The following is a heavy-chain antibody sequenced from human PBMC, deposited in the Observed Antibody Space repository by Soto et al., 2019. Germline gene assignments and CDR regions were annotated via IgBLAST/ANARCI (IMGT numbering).Heavy chain of an antibody. J-gene: IGHJ6*02. CDR2: VHPNSGGT. Sequence: ASVKVSCKASGYTFSVYHMHWVRQAPGQGLEWMGWVHPNSGGTNYAQSFEGRVTMTRDTSINTAYMELSRLTSDDTAVYYCAKDKVSYYGMDVWGQGTTVTVSS. CDR3: AKDKVSYYGMDV. CDR1: GYTFSVYH. V-gene: IGHV1-2*02.